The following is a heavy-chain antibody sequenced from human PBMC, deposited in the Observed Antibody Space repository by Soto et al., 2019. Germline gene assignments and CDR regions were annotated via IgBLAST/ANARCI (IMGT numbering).Heavy chain of an antibody. V-gene: IGHV3-23*01. D-gene: IGHD3-10*02. CDR3: AKDQLYIRVVVHDGFDP. CDR2: ISGSGGST. Sequence: EVPLLESGGGLIQPGGSLRLSCAASGLTFSSYAMSWVRQAPGKGLEWVSAISGSGGSTYYADSVKGRFTISRDNSTDSLYLQMNSRTAEDTAVYCCAKDQLYIRVVVHDGFDPWGQGTLVTVSS. CDR1: GLTFSSYA. J-gene: IGHJ5*02.